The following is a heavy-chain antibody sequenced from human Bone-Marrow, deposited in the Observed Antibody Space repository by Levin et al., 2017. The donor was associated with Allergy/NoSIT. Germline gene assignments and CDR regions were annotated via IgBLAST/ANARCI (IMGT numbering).Heavy chain of an antibody. CDR1: GYTFTSYA. D-gene: IGHD6-6*01. Sequence: GESLKISCKASGYTFTSYAMNWVRQAPGQGLEWMGWINTNTGNPTYAQGFTGRFVFSLDTSVSTAYLQISSLKAEDTAVYYCARDSSQYSSSPGDWGQGALVTVSS. V-gene: IGHV7-4-1*02. CDR2: INTNTGNP. J-gene: IGHJ4*02. CDR3: ARDSSQYSSSPGD.